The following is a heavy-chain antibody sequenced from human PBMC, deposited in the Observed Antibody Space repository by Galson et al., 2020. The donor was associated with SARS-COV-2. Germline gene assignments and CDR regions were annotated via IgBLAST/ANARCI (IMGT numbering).Heavy chain of an antibody. CDR3: AREMRGFFTGESGDGDRFDY. CDR2: ISSSGSTI. D-gene: IGHD4-17*01. Sequence: GGSLRLSCAASGFTFSDYYMSWTRQAPGKGLEWVSYISSSGSTIYSEDSVKGRFTISRDNPKDSLYLQMNSLIAEDTAVDSCAREMRGFFTGESGDGDRFDYWGQGTLVTVSS. V-gene: IGHV3-11*01. J-gene: IGHJ4*02. CDR1: GFTFSDYY.